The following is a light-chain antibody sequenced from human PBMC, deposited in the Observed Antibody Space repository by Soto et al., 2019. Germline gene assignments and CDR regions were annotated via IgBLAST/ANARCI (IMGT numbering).Light chain of an antibody. J-gene: IGLJ1*01. CDR1: MSDIGSNF. Sequence: QSVLSHQASASGTPGQTIIISCSGSMSDIGSNFVNWYQHLPGTATKLLIYNSNQRPSGVPDRFSGSKSGTSASLAISGLQSEDEADYYCAAWDDSLTGPVFGTGTKVTV. CDR2: NSN. CDR3: AAWDDSLTGPV. V-gene: IGLV1-44*01.